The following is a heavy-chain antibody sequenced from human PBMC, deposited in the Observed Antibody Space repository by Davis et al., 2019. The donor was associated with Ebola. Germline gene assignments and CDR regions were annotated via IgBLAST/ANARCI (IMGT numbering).Heavy chain of an antibody. D-gene: IGHD2-2*01. CDR2: INHSGST. J-gene: IGHJ5*02. CDR1: GGSFSGYY. CDR3: ARGKWYQLLCPAGGDTVTTWYWFDP. V-gene: IGHV4-34*01. Sequence: SETLSLTCAVYGGSFSGYYWSWIRQPPGKGLEWIGEINHSGSTNYSPSLKSRVTISVDTSKNQFSLKLSSVTAADTAVYYCARGKWYQLLCPAGGDTVTTWYWFDPWGQGTLVTVSS.